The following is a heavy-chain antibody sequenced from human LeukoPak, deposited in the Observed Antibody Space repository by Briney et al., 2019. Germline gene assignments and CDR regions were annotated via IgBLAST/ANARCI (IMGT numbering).Heavy chain of an antibody. Sequence: SETLSLTCAVSGASVSGSNYYWGWIRQPPGKGLEWIGNIYSSGSTYYNASLQSRVTISVDTSKNQFSLKLSSVTAADTAVYYCARAEYYYDSSGYHYFDYWGQGTLVTVSS. D-gene: IGHD3-22*01. CDR3: ARAEYYYDSSGYHYFDY. CDR2: IYSSGST. J-gene: IGHJ4*02. CDR1: GASVSGSNYY. V-gene: IGHV4-39*07.